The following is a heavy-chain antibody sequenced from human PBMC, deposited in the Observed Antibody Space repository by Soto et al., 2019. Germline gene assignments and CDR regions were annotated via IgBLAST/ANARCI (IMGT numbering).Heavy chain of an antibody. V-gene: IGHV1-18*01. D-gene: IGHD1-1*01. J-gene: IGHJ4*02. CDR3: ARGRYGDY. Sequence: QVHLVQSGAEVKKPGASVKVSCKGSGYAFTTYGITWVRQAPGQGREWMGWISAHNGNTNYAQKLQGRVTVNRDTSTSTAYMELRRLRYDDTAVYYCARGRYGDYWGQGALVNVSS. CDR1: GYAFTTYG. CDR2: ISAHNGNT.